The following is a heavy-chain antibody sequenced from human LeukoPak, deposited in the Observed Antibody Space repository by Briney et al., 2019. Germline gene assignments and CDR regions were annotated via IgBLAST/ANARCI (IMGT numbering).Heavy chain of an antibody. D-gene: IGHD1-26*01. CDR1: GFTFSSYE. J-gene: IGHJ4*02. CDR3: ARRRDSGSLQHFDY. CDR2: ISSSGFTV. Sequence: GGSLRLSCAASGFTFSSYEMDWVRQAPGKGLEWVSYISSSGFTVYYADSVKGRFTVSRDNAKNSLYLQMNSLRAEDTAVYYCARRRDSGSLQHFDYWGQGTLVTVSS. V-gene: IGHV3-48*03.